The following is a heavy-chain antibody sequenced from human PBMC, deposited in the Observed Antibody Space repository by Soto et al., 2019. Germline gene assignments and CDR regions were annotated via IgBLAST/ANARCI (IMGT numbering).Heavy chain of an antibody. D-gene: IGHD5-18*01. J-gene: IGHJ4*02. Sequence: QVQLQESGPGLVKPSQTLSLTCTVSGGSISSGGYYWSWIRQHPGKGLEWIGYIYYSGSTYYNPSLKSRVTISVDTSKNQFSLKLSSVTAADTAVYYCARVRPSADTAMAHRSFDYWGQGTLVTVSS. CDR1: GGSISSGGYY. V-gene: IGHV4-31*03. CDR3: ARVRPSADTAMAHRSFDY. CDR2: IYYSGST.